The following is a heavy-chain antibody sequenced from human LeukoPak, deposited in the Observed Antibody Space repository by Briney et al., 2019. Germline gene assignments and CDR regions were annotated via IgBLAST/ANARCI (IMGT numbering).Heavy chain of an antibody. CDR2: IYYSGST. V-gene: IGHV4-59*01. J-gene: IGHJ4*02. CDR3: ARDSRDGYSLDY. Sequence: PSETLSLTCTVSGGSISSYYWSWIRQPPGKGLEWIGYIYYSGSTNYNPSLKSRVTISVDTSKNQFSLKLSSVTAADTAVYYCARDSRDGYSLDYWGQGTLVTVSS. D-gene: IGHD5-24*01. CDR1: GGSISSYY.